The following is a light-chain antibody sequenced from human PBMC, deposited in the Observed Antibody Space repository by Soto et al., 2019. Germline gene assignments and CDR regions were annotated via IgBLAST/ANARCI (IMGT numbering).Light chain of an antibody. CDR3: QQRSNWPIT. CDR2: DAS. Sequence: IVLTQSEATMSLSPGERATLSCRASQSVSSYLAWYQQKPGQAPRLLIYDASNRATGIPARFSGSGSGTDFTLTISSLEPEDFAVYYGQQRSNWPITFGQGNDWRL. CDR1: QSVSSY. J-gene: IGKJ5*01. V-gene: IGKV3-11*01.